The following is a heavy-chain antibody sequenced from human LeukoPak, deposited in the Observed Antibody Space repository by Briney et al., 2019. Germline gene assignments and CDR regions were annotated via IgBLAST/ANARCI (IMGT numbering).Heavy chain of an antibody. D-gene: IGHD3-9*01. CDR2: ISGGCGTTYSA. J-gene: IGHJ4*02. CDR3: AKFYDIFTGYIDY. V-gene: IGHV3-23*01. CDR1: GFPFSGYA. Sequence: GGSLPLSCAASGFPFSGYAMRCVRQPPGKGLEWVAAISGGCGTTYSAYYADSVKGRFTIFRDNSKNMLYMLMNSLRAEDTAVYYCAKFYDIFTGYIDYWGQGTLVTVSS.